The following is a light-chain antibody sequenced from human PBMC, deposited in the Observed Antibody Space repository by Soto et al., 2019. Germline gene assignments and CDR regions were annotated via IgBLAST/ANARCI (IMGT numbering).Light chain of an antibody. CDR3: SSYTSSSTLYV. V-gene: IGLV2-14*01. Sequence: QSVLTQPASVSGSPGQSITISCTGTSSDVGGYNYVSWYQQHPGKAPKLMIYDVSNRPSGVSNRFSGFKSGNTASLTIFGLQAEDEADYYCSSYTSSSTLYVFGTGTKVTVL. CDR1: SSDVGGYNY. J-gene: IGLJ1*01. CDR2: DVS.